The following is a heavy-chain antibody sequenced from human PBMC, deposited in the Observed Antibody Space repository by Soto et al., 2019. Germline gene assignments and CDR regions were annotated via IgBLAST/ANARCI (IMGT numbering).Heavy chain of an antibody. V-gene: IGHV3-74*01. CDR3: ARDGAILHFDL. CDR2: INSDGSSP. D-gene: IGHD2-21*01. J-gene: IGHJ2*01. CDR1: EFTFSTYW. Sequence: EVQLVESGGGLVQPGGSLRLSCAASEFTFSTYWMHWVRQAPGKGLVWVARINSDGSSPGYADSVKGRFTISRDNAKNTLYLQMNSLRADDPAVYYCARDGAILHFDLWGRGTRVTVSS.